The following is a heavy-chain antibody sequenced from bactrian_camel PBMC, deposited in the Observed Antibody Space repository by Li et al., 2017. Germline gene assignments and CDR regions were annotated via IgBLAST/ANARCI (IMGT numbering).Heavy chain of an antibody. D-gene: IGHD2*01. J-gene: IGHJ4*01. V-gene: IGHV3S55*01. CDR2: IHSGGRT. CDR3: AAGRPGASCAVDCGTLRFTNY. CDR1: IDYSTTLC. Sequence: HVQLVESGGGSVRAGGTLTLSCAAAIDYSTTLCMAWFRQAPGKEREGVASIHSGGRTMYALSVEGRFTITADYAKNTLYLQMESLKPEDTAMYYCAAGRPGASCAVDCGTLRFTNYWGQGTQVTVS.